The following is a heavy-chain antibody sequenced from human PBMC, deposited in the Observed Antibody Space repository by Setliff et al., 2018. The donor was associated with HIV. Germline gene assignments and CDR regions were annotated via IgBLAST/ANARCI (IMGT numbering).Heavy chain of an antibody. CDR3: ARCKREQIYHHSYGMDV. V-gene: IGHV4-39*07. CDR2: VYYSGST. CDR1: GGPISSGGPGYY. Sequence: PSETLSLTCTVSGGPISSGGPGYYWGWVRQPPGGGLEWIGSVYYSGSTYYNPSLRSRLTIIVDTSKNQFSLKLNSVTAADTAVYYCARCKREQIYHHSYGMDVWGQGTTVTVSS. J-gene: IGHJ6*02. D-gene: IGHD1-26*01.